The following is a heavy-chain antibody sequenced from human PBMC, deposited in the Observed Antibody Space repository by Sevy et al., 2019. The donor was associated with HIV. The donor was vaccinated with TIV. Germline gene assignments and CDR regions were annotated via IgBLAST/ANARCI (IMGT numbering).Heavy chain of an antibody. V-gene: IGHV3-33*01. J-gene: IGHJ4*02. CDR1: GFSFSNYG. CDR2: IWYDGSSK. D-gene: IGHD3-22*01. CDR3: ARGADYFDSSGANFEY. Sequence: GGSLRLSCAASGFSFSNYGMHWVRQAPGKGLEWVALIWYDGSSKYYADSVKGRLTISRENSKNTLSLQMNSLRAEDTAMYYCARGADYFDSSGANFEYWGQGTLVTVSS.